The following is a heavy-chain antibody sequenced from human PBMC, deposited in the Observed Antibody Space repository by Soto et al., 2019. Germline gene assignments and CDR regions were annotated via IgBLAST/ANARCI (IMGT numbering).Heavy chain of an antibody. J-gene: IGHJ4*02. CDR3: AAYGPNSGAGY. Sequence: EVQLVQSGRGLVQPGGSLRLSCVAAGFTIYKNDLIWVRQAPGKGLEWVAHIHFDGSAYYADSVKGRFTISKDNSKNTLYFQMNSLRSEDTAVYYCAAYGPNSGAGYWGQGTLVTVSS. V-gene: IGHV3-66*01. D-gene: IGHD4-17*01. CDR1: GFTIYKND. CDR2: IHFDGSA.